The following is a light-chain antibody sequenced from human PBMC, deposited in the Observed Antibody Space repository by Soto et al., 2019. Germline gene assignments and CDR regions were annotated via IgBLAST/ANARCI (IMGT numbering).Light chain of an antibody. Sequence: EIVMTQSPATMSVSPVERATLSCRASQSVRSYLAWYQQKPGQAPRLLIYGASTRATGIPARFSGSGSGTEFTLTVSSLQSEDFAVYYCQQYNNWPPITFGQGTRLEIK. J-gene: IGKJ5*01. CDR3: QQYNNWPPIT. CDR1: QSVRSY. CDR2: GAS. V-gene: IGKV3-15*01.